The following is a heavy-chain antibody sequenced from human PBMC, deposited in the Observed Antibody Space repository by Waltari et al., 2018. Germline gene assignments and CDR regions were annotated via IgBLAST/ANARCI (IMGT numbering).Heavy chain of an antibody. CDR2: MDYSGRT. Sequence: QLQLQESGPGLVQPPATLSLTCNVSGGSISSSSYYWGWIRQPPEKGLEWVASMDYSGRTYYNPSLKSRVTISVDTSKNQFSLEVRSVTAADTAVYYCARGFGSATTSRFDPWGQGIVVTVSS. D-gene: IGHD5-12*01. V-gene: IGHV4-39*07. CDR1: GGSISSSSYY. J-gene: IGHJ5*02. CDR3: ARGFGSATTSRFDP.